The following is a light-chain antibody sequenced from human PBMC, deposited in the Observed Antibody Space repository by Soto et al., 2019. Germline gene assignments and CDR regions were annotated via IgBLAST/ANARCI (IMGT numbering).Light chain of an antibody. CDR1: QSIGSW. CDR3: QQANSFPRT. CDR2: EQS. Sequence: DIHLTPSPASLSATAGGTISTTCRASQSIGSWLAWYQQKTEKDTKLVIYEQSSLQSGVPSRFSGCGSGTEFTLTIRSLQPEDFATYYCQQANSFPRTLGVGTKGDIK. J-gene: IGKJ4*01. V-gene: IGKV1-12*01.